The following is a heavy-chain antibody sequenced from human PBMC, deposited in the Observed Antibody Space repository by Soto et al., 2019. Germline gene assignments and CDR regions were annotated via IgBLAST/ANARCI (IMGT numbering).Heavy chain of an antibody. V-gene: IGHV1-18*01. CDR3: ARDPSIGSWSPLVRYYGMDV. D-gene: IGHD6-13*01. J-gene: IGHJ6*02. CDR2: ISAYNGNT. CDR1: GYTFTSYG. Sequence: QVQLVQSGAEVKKPGASVKVSCKASGYTFTSYGISWVRQAPGQGLEWMGWISAYNGNTNYEQKLQGRVTMTTDTSTSTAYMELRSLRSDDTAVYYCARDPSIGSWSPLVRYYGMDVWGQGTTVTVSS.